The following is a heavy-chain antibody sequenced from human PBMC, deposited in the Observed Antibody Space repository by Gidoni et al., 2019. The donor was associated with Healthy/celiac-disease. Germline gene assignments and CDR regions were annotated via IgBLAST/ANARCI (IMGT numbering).Heavy chain of an antibody. D-gene: IGHD4-17*01. Sequence: EVQLVESGGGLVKPGRSLRLSCTASGFPFGDYAMSWFRQAPGKGLEWVGFIRSKAYGGTTEYAASVKGRFTISRDDSKSIAYLQMNSLKTEDTAVYYCTRDDYGGIGYDGPIDYWGQGTLVTVSS. J-gene: IGHJ4*02. CDR2: IRSKAYGGTT. CDR1: GFPFGDYA. CDR3: TRDDYGGIGYDGPIDY. V-gene: IGHV3-49*05.